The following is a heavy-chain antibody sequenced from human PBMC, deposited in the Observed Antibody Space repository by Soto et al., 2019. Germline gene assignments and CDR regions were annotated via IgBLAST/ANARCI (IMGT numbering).Heavy chain of an antibody. V-gene: IGHV1-2*04. D-gene: IGHD3-16*02. CDR1: GYTFTGYY. J-gene: IGHJ6*02. CDR2: INPNSGGT. CDR3: ARSFHWGRYRWYYGMDV. Sequence: QVQLVQSGAEVKKPGASVKVSCKASGYTFTGYYMHWVRQAPGQGLEWMGWINPNSGGTNYAQKFQGWVTMTRDTSISTAYMELSRLRSDDTAVYYCARSFHWGRYRWYYGMDVWGQGTTVTVSS.